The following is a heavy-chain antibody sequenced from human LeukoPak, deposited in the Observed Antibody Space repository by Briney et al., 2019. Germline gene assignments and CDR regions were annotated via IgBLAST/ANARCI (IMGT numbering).Heavy chain of an antibody. CDR1: GFTFSSYA. CDR2: ISYDGSNK. CDR3: ARVDGYSGYYYGMDV. J-gene: IGHJ6*02. D-gene: IGHD5-12*01. Sequence: SGGSLRLSCAASGFTFSSYAMHWVRQAPGKGLEWVAVISYDGSNKYYADSVKGRFTISRDNSKNTLYLQMNSLRAEDTAVYYCARVDGYSGYYYGMDVWGQGTTVTVSS. V-gene: IGHV3-30*04.